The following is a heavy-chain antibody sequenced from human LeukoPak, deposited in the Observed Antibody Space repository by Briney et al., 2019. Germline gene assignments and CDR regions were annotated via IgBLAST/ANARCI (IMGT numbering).Heavy chain of an antibody. CDR1: GYTFTGYY. CDR3: ATQLVDDAFDI. D-gene: IGHD6-13*01. V-gene: IGHV1-2*02. Sequence: ASVKVSCKASGYTFTGYYMHWVRQAPGQGLEWMGWINPNSGGTNYAQKFQGRVTMTRDTSISTAYMELSSLRSEDTAVYYCATQLVDDAFDIWGQGTMVTVSS. J-gene: IGHJ3*02. CDR2: INPNSGGT.